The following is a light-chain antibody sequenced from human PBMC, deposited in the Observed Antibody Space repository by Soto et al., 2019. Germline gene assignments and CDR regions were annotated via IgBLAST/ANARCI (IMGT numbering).Light chain of an antibody. CDR1: SSDVGGYNY. CDR2: EVS. Sequence: QSVLTQPASVSGSPGQSITISCTGTSSDVGGYNYVSWYQQHPGKAPKLMIYEVSNRPSGVSNRFSGSKSGNTASLTISGPQVEDGANYYCSSYTSSSTRVFGGGTKLTVL. CDR3: SSYTSSSTRV. J-gene: IGLJ3*02. V-gene: IGLV2-14*01.